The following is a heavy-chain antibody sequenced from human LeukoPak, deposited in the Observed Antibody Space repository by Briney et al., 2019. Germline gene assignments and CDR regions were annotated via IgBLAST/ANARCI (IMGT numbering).Heavy chain of an antibody. CDR3: ASDVPSPPPTSYSSSWSPSDY. Sequence: GGSLRLSCAASGFTFSSYAMHWVRQAPGKGLEWVAVISYDGSNKYYADSVKGRFTISRDNSKNTLYLQMNSLRAEDTAVYYCASDVPSPPPTSYSSSWSPSDYWGQGTLVTVSS. CDR1: GFTFSSYA. J-gene: IGHJ4*02. V-gene: IGHV3-30-3*01. D-gene: IGHD6-13*01. CDR2: ISYDGSNK.